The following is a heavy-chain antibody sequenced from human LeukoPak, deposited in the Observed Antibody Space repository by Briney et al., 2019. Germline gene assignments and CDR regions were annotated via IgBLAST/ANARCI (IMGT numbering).Heavy chain of an antibody. J-gene: IGHJ4*02. CDR1: GGTFSSYA. V-gene: IGHV1-69*05. CDR3: ASGEGSIAAR. CDR2: IIPIFGTA. D-gene: IGHD6-6*01. Sequence: SVKVSCKASGGTFSSYAIIWVRQAPGQGLEWMGRIIPIFGTANYAQKFQGRVTITTDESTSTAYMELSSLRSEDTAVYYCASGEGSIAARWGQGTLVTVSS.